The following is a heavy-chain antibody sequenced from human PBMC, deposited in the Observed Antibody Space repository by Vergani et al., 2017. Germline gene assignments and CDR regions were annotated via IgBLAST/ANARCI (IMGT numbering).Heavy chain of an antibody. CDR2: INPNSGGT. D-gene: IGHD3-22*01. V-gene: IGHV1-2*02. CDR1: GYTFTGYY. J-gene: IGHJ3*02. CDR3: ASESYYYDSSGSGFSAFDI. Sequence: QVQLVQSGAEVKKPGASVKVSCKASGYTFTGYYMHWVRQAPGQGLEWMGWINPNSGGTNYAQKFQGRVTMTTDTSTSTAYMELRSLRSDDTAVYYCASESYYYDSSGSGFSAFDIWGQGTMVTVSS.